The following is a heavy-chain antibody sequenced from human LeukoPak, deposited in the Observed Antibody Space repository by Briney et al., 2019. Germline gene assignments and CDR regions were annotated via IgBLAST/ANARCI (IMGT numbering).Heavy chain of an antibody. V-gene: IGHV3-23*01. CDR3: AKYLGSGTSFDG. D-gene: IGHD3-10*01. CDR2: ISGSGGST. Sequence: GGSLRLSCAASGFTFSSFAMTWVRQAPGKGLEWVSSISGSGGSTYYADSVQGRFTISRDNSKNTLYLQMNSLRAEDTAVYYCAKYLGSGTSFDGWGQGTLVTVSS. CDR1: GFTFSSFA. J-gene: IGHJ4*02.